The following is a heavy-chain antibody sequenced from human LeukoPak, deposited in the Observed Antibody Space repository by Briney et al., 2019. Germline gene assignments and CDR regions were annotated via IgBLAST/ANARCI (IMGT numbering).Heavy chain of an antibody. D-gene: IGHD1-26*01. CDR1: GCTFTSYA. V-gene: IGHV7-4-1*02. CDR2: INTNTGNP. CDR3: ARGPWELLLSY. Sequence: ASVKVSSKASGCTFTSYAMNWVRQAPGQGLEWMGWINTNTGNPTYAQGFTGRFVFSLDTSVSTAYLQISSLKAEDTAVYYCARGPWELLLSYWGQGTLVTVSS. J-gene: IGHJ4*02.